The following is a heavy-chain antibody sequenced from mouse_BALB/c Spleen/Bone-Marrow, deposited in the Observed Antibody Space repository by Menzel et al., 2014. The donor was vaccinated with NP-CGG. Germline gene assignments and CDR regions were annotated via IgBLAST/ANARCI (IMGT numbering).Heavy chain of an antibody. CDR2: IDPANGNT. CDR1: GFNIKDTY. V-gene: IGHV14-3*02. CDR3: ALYYDYDLCY. J-gene: IGHJ2*01. Sequence: EVQLQQSGAELVKPGATVKLSCTASGFNIKDTYMHWVRQRPEQGLEWIGRIDPANGNTKYDPKFQGKATITADTSSNTAYLQLSSLTSEDTAVYYCALYYDYDLCYLGQGTTLTASS. D-gene: IGHD2-4*01.